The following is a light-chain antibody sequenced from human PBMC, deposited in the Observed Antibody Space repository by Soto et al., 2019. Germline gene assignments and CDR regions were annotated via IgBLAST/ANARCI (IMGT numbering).Light chain of an antibody. CDR2: AAS. J-gene: IGKJ1*01. CDR1: QSISNF. V-gene: IGKV1-5*01. CDR3: QHYNSYSEA. Sequence: DIQMTQSPSCLSASVGDRVTITCRASQSISNFLNWYQQKPGKAPKLLIYAASSLRSGVPSRFSGSGSGTEFTLTIGSLQPDDFATYYCQHYNSYSEAFGQGTKVDIK.